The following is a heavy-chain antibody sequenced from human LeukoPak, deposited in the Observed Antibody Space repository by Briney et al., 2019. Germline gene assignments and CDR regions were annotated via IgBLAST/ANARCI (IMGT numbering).Heavy chain of an antibody. D-gene: IGHD3-10*01. CDR3: AKDAHVLLWFGAQYYFDY. CDR1: GFTFSSYA. J-gene: IGHJ4*02. Sequence: PGGSLRLSCAASGFTFSSYAMSWVRQAPGKGLEWVSAISGSGGSTYYADSVKGRFTISRDNSKNTLYLQMNSLRAEDTAVYYCAKDAHVLLWFGAQYYFDYWGQGTLVTVSS. V-gene: IGHV3-23*01. CDR2: ISGSGGST.